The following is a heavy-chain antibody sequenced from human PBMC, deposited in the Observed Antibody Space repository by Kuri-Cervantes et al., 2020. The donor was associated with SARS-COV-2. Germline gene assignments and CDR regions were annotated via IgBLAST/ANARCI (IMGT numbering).Heavy chain of an antibody. Sequence: SQTLSLTCAVYGGSFSCYYWSWLRQPPGKGLEWIGEINHSGSTNYNPSLKIRVTIPVDTSKNQFSLKLSSLTAADTAVYYCARGVDVDTAMVPYFDLWGRGTLVTVSS. D-gene: IGHD5-18*01. V-gene: IGHV4-34*01. J-gene: IGHJ2*01. CDR3: ARGVDVDTAMVPYFDL. CDR2: INHSGST. CDR1: GGSFSCYY.